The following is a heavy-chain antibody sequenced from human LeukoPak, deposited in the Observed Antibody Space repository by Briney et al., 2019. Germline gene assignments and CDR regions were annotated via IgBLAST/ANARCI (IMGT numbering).Heavy chain of an antibody. Sequence: PGRSLRLSCAASGFIFSDYGMYWVRQAPGKGLEWVAVIWYDGSNKYYADSVKGRFTISRDDSKNTVYLQMNSLRAEDTAVYYCASRGSKFDFWGQGTLVTVSS. CDR1: GFIFSDYG. J-gene: IGHJ4*02. CDR2: IWYDGSNK. CDR3: ASRGSKFDF. V-gene: IGHV3-33*01.